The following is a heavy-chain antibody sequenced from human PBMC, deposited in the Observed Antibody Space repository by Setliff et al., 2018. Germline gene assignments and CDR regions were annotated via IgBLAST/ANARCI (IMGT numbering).Heavy chain of an antibody. Sequence: PSETLSLTCTVSGASVSGNSYYWGWIRQPPGKGLEWIGSMYYGGGGSTYSNASLASRLTISVDTAKNQFSLKLTSVTAADTAVYYCARTGTYRYFDYWGQGTRVTVSS. CDR2: MYYGGGGST. D-gene: IGHD1-1*01. V-gene: IGHV4-39*01. J-gene: IGHJ4*02. CDR3: ARTGTYRYFDY. CDR1: GASVSGNSYY.